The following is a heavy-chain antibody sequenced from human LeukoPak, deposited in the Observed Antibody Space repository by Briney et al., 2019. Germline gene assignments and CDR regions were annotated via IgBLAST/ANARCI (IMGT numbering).Heavy chain of an antibody. J-gene: IGHJ6*02. D-gene: IGHD3-22*01. V-gene: IGHV5-51*01. CDR3: ARHRYYASSGTLGYYYGMDV. CDR2: IYPVDSDT. Sequence: GESLKISCKASGYSFTNYWIGWVRQMPGKGLEWMGIIYPVDSDTRYSPSFQGQVTISADKSISTAYLQWSSLKASDTAMYYCARHRYYASSGTLGYYYGMDVWGQGTTVTVSS. CDR1: GYSFTNYW.